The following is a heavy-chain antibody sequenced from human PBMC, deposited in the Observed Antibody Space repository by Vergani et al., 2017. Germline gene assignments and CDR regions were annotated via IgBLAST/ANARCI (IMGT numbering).Heavy chain of an antibody. V-gene: IGHV4-61*02. D-gene: IGHD3-10*01. CDR3: ARDSWTSELRGVYWFDT. J-gene: IGHJ5*02. Sequence: QVQLQESGPGLVKPSQTLSLTCTVSGASINNDFYYWHWIRQPAGKGLEWIGRIYVSGITDYNSSLQSRVSMSVDTSKNQFSLTLTSVTAADTAVYYCARDSWTSELRGVYWFDTWGQGTLVSVSS. CDR2: IYVSGIT. CDR1: GASINNDFYY.